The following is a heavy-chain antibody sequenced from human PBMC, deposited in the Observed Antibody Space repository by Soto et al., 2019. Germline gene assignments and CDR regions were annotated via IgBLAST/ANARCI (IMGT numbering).Heavy chain of an antibody. V-gene: IGHV2-5*02. CDR1: GFSLSTSGVG. Sequence: QITLKESGPTLVKPTQTLTLTCTFSGFSLSTSGVGVGWIRQPPGKALEWLALIYWDDDKRYSPSLKSRLTITKDNSKNQVVLTLTNVDPVDTATYYCAHRVFWRPFDWSLGWFDPWGQGTLVTVSS. D-gene: IGHD3-9*01. CDR3: AHRVFWRPFDWSLGWFDP. J-gene: IGHJ5*02. CDR2: IYWDDDK.